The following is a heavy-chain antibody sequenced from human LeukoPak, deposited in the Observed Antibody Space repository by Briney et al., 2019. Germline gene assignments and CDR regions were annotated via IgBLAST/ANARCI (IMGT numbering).Heavy chain of an antibody. CDR1: GGSINNYY. CDR2: IYNSGST. Sequence: SETLSLTCTVSGGSINNYYWSWVRQPPGKGLEGIGYIYNSGSTNYNPSLKSRVTISVDTSKNPFSLKLSSVTAADTAVYYCARGDSSSWYRGGLSYYYMDVWGKGTTVTVS. J-gene: IGHJ6*03. V-gene: IGHV4-59*08. CDR3: ARGDSSSWYRGGLSYYYMDV. D-gene: IGHD6-13*01.